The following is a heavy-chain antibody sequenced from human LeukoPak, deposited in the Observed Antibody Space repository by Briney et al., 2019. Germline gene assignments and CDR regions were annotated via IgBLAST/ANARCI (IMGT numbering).Heavy chain of an antibody. Sequence: PRGSLRLSCAASGFTFSKYWMLWVRQAPGKGVESVSRINTDGTVTTYADSVKGRFTVSRDNADNTMFLQMNSVRDEDTAVYYCATKQWLAPPPDSWGQGTPVTVSS. CDR1: GFTFSKYW. V-gene: IGHV3-74*01. CDR3: ATKQWLAPPPDS. CDR2: INTDGTVT. D-gene: IGHD6-19*01. J-gene: IGHJ4*02.